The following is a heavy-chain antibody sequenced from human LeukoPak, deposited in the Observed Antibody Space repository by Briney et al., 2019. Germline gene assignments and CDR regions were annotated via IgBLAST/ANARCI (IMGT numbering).Heavy chain of an antibody. CDR1: GDSISRSAYY. Sequence: SETLSLTCTVSGDSISRSAYYWAWIRQPPGKGLEWIGSVYYGRSPYFNPSLESRATISVDTSKNHFSLKMSSVTAADTAVYYCARSSGTGTFSYWGQGTLVTVSS. J-gene: IGHJ4*02. D-gene: IGHD6-25*01. CDR2: VYYGRSP. CDR3: ARSSGTGTFSY. V-gene: IGHV4-39*02.